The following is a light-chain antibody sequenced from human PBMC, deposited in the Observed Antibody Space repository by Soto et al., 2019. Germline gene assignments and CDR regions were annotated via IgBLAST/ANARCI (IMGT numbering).Light chain of an antibody. V-gene: IGKV3-20*01. CDR3: QQYLSLPIT. CDR2: GAF. Sequence: EIVLTQSPGTLSLSPGEGATLSCRASQSVSSSYLAWYQQRPGQAPRLLIYGAFNRAAGIPDRFSGSGSGTDFTLTINRVAPEDFAVYYCQQYLSLPITFGQGTRLEIK. CDR1: QSVSSSY. J-gene: IGKJ5*01.